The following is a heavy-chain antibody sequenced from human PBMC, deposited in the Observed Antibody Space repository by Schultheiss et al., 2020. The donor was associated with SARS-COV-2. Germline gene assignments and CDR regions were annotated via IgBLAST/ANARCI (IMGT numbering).Heavy chain of an antibody. CDR1: GFTFSSYS. D-gene: IGHD4-17*01. J-gene: IGHJ4*02. Sequence: GGSLRLSCAASGFTFSSYSMNWVRQAPGKGLEWVSYISSSSSTIYYADSVKSRFTISRDNAKNSLYLQMNSLRAEDTAVYYCARGPGGDYVGWGQGTLVTVSS. V-gene: IGHV3-48*01. CDR3: ARGPGGDYVG. CDR2: ISSSSSTI.